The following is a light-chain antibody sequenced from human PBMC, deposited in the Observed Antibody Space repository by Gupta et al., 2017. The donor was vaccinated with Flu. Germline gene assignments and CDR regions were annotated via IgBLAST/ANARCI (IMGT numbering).Light chain of an antibody. Sequence: QSALTQPRSVSVTPGQSVTISCTGTISDVRGYNYVSWYQQHPGKAPKLMIYDVSKRPSGVPDRFSGSKSGNTASLTISGLQAEDEADYYCCSYAGSYTGVFGGGTKLTVL. CDR1: ISDVRGYNY. V-gene: IGLV2-11*01. J-gene: IGLJ3*02. CDR3: CSYAGSYTGV. CDR2: DVS.